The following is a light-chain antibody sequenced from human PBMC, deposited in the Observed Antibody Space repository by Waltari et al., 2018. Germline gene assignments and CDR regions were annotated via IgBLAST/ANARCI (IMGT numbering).Light chain of an antibody. V-gene: IGKV1-39*01. J-gene: IGKJ1*01. Sequence: DIQMTQSPSSLSASVGDRVTISCRASQSISSYLNWYQQKPGKAPKLLIYAASNLQSGVPSRFSGRGSGTDFTLTINSLQPEDFATYYCQQSYSTLTWTFGQGTKVEMK. CDR2: AAS. CDR3: QQSYSTLTWT. CDR1: QSISSY.